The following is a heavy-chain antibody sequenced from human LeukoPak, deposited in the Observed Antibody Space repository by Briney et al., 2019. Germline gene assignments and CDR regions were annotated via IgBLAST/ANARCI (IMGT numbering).Heavy chain of an antibody. J-gene: IGHJ4*02. CDR1: GGSFSGYY. Sequence: PSETLSLTCAVYGGSFSGYYWSWIRQPPGKGQEWIGEINHSGSTNYNPSLKSRVTISVDTSKNQFSLKLSSVTAADTAVYYCASLISGDYTLYYFDYWGQGTLVTVSS. CDR2: INHSGST. V-gene: IGHV4-34*01. D-gene: IGHD4-17*01. CDR3: ASLISGDYTLYYFDY.